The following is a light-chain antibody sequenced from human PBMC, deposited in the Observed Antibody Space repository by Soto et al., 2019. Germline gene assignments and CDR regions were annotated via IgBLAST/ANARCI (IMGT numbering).Light chain of an antibody. CDR3: SSYTARSTGV. Sequence: QSVLTQPASVSGSPGQSITISCTGTSSDVGGYNYVSWYQQHPGTSPKLMIYEVSNRPSGVSNRFSGSKSGNTASLIISGLQAEDEGDYYCSSYTARSTGVFGGGPKVTVL. V-gene: IGLV2-14*01. CDR1: SSDVGGYNY. CDR2: EVS. J-gene: IGLJ3*02.